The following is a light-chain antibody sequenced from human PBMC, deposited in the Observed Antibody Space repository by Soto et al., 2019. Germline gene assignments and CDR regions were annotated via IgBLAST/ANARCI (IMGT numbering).Light chain of an antibody. Sequence: SYELTQPPSVSVSPGQTASITCSGSKLRDKFVSWYHQKPGQSPILVIYQDNKRPSGIPERFSGSNSGDTATLTISGTQAMDEADYFCQAWDSSIVVFGGGTKLTVL. CDR3: QAWDSSIVV. CDR2: QDN. V-gene: IGLV3-1*01. CDR1: KLRDKF. J-gene: IGLJ2*01.